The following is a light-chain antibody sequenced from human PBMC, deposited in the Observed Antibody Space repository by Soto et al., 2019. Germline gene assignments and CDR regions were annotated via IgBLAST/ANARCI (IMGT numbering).Light chain of an antibody. CDR1: QSISLS. V-gene: IGKV3-11*01. J-gene: IGKJ1*01. CDR2: AAT. Sequence: EIVLTQSPATLSVSPGERATLSCRASQSISLSLAWYQHKPGQVPRLLIYAATKRATGIPARFSGSGSGTDFTLSISSLEPEDFAVYYCQQRTDWPPWTFGQGTKVEIK. CDR3: QQRTDWPPWT.